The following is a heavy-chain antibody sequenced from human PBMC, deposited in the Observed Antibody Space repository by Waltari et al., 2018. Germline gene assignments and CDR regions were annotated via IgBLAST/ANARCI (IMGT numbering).Heavy chain of an antibody. CDR1: GFTFDDYA. CDR3: AILPTYSSGYYYYFDY. J-gene: IGHJ4*02. V-gene: IGHV3-9*01. CDR2: ISWNRVSI. D-gene: IGHD3-22*01. Sequence: EVQLVESGGGLVQPGRSLGLSCAASGFTFDDYAMHWLRKAPGKGLEWVSGISWNRVSICYEDAVKGRFTISRDNAKNSLYLQMNSLRAEDTVLYYCAILPTYSSGYYYYFDYWGPGTLVTVSS.